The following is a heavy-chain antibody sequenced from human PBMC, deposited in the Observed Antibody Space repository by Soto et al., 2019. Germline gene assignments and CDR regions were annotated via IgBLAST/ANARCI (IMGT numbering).Heavy chain of an antibody. D-gene: IGHD3-10*01. V-gene: IGHV3-33*01. J-gene: IGHJ4*02. CDR3: TLYGSGSSEPIDD. CDR1: GFTFSSYG. Sequence: QVQLVESGGGVVQPGRSLRLSCAASGFTFSSYGMHWVRQAPGKGLEWVAVIWYDGSNKYYADSVKGRFTISRDKSKNTLYLQMNSLRAADTDVYYCTLYGSGSSEPIDDWGQGTLVTVSS. CDR2: IWYDGSNK.